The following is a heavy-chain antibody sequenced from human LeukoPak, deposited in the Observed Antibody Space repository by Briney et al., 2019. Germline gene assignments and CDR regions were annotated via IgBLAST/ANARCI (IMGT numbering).Heavy chain of an antibody. D-gene: IGHD2-21*01. CDR2: ISSSGNTA. CDR3: ARRAIELARRGYYFDY. CDR1: GFIFSSNG. V-gene: IGHV3-48*01. Sequence: GSLRLSCTASGFIFSSNGMNWVRQAPGKGLEWISHISSSGNTAYYADSVKGRFTISRDNAKNSLYLQMNSLRAEDTAVYYCARRAIELARRGYYFDYWGQGTLVTVSS. J-gene: IGHJ4*02.